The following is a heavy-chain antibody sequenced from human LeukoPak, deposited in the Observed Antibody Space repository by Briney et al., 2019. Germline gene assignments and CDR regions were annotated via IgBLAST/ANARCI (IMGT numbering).Heavy chain of an antibody. CDR2: INTKTDGGAA. CDR1: GFTFSNAW. Sequence: PGGSLRLSCAASGFTFSNAWMSWVRQAPEKGLEWVGHINTKTDGGAADYAAPVRGRFTISRDDSKNTLHLQMNSLKTEDTGVYYCTTDPRGIAARIFYYYMDVWGKGTTVTVSS. D-gene: IGHD6-6*01. CDR3: TTDPRGIAARIFYYYMDV. V-gene: IGHV3-15*01. J-gene: IGHJ6*03.